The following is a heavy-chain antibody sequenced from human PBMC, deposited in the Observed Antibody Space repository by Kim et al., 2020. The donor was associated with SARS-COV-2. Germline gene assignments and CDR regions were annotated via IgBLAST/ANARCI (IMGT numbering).Heavy chain of an antibody. J-gene: IGHJ4*02. V-gene: IGHV4-59*01. CDR3: ARAEGRGSWHQFDY. CDR1: SDSIRSYY. Sequence: SETLSLTCSVSSDSIRSYYCSWIRKLPGKGLEWLGYIYYSGNTDYNPSLKSRITISWDTYKNQFYLALTSVTGADTDVYYCARAEGRGSWHQFDYWGQGILVTVSS. CDR2: IYYSGNT. D-gene: IGHD6-13*01.